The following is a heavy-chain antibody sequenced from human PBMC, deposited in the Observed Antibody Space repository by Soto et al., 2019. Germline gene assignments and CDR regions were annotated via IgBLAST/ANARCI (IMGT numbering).Heavy chain of an antibody. D-gene: IGHD6-19*01. V-gene: IGHV4-59*02. J-gene: IGHJ4*02. CDR3: ARASGLGVAHIDY. CDR1: GGSVTGFY. Sequence: QVQLQESGPGLVKPSETLSVTCTVSGGSVTGFYWSWIRQPPGKGLEWIGYIFHSGSSNYHPSLKSRVTKSVDTSKSQISLRLTSVTAADTAVYYCARASGLGVAHIDYWGQGTLVTVSS. CDR2: IFHSGSS.